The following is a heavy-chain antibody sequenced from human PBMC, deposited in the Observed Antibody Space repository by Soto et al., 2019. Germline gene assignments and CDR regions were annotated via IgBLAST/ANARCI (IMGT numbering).Heavy chain of an antibody. V-gene: IGHV1-69*13. CDR2: IVILFGTP. CDR3: AHERVAEMATGGYFDY. Sequence: SVKVSCKSSGDTFSNSAFSWVRQAPGQGLEWVGGIVILFGTPDFAQELRDRAAITADESTSTVYLELSRLRSEDTAIYYCAHERVAEMATGGYFDYWGQGTPVTVSS. CDR1: GDTFSNSA. D-gene: IGHD5-12*01. J-gene: IGHJ4*02.